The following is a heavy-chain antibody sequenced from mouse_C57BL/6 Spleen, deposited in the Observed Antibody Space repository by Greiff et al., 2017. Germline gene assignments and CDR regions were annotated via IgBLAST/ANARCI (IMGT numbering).Heavy chain of an antibody. CDR3: TRGGYYEDWFAY. CDR2: IDPETGGT. J-gene: IGHJ3*01. Sequence: QVQLQQSGAELVRPGASVTLSCKASGYTFTDYEMHWVKQTPVHGLEWIGAIDPETGGTAYNQKFKGKAILTADKSSSPAYMELRSLTSEDSAVYYCTRGGYYEDWFAYWGQGTLVTVSA. CDR1: GYTFTDYE. V-gene: IGHV1-15*01. D-gene: IGHD2-3*01.